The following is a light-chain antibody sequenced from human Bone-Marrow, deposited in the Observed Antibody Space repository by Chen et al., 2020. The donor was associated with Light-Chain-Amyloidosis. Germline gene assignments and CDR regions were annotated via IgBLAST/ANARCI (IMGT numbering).Light chain of an antibody. V-gene: IGLV2-14*01. J-gene: IGLJ1*01. CDR2: EVT. CDR3: SSYTITNTLV. Sequence: QSALTQPASVSGSPGQSITISCTGTSSDVGGDNHVSWYQQHPDKAPKLMIYEVTNRPSWVPDRCSGTKSYSTASLAISGIQTEDEADYFCSSYTITNTLVFGGGTRVTV. CDR1: SSDVGGDNH.